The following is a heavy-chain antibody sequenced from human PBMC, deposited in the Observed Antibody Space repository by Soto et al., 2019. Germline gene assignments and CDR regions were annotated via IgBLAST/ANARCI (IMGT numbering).Heavy chain of an antibody. CDR2: IWYDGSNK. D-gene: IGHD1-26*01. J-gene: IGHJ4*02. CDR1: GFTFSSYG. CDR3: ARDPIGPLVGATSASYFDY. Sequence: GGSLRLSCAASGFTFSSYGMHWVRQAPGKGLEWVAVIWYDGSNKYYADSVKGRFTISRDNSKNTLYLQMNSLRAEDTAVYYCARDPIGPLVGATSASYFDYWGQGTLVTVSS. V-gene: IGHV3-33*01.